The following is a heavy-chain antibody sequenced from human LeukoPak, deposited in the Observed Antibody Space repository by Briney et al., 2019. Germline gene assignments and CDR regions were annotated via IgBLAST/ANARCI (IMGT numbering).Heavy chain of an antibody. CDR3: ARATTVVTVFDY. CDR1: GGSISSYY. CDR2: IYYSGST. V-gene: IGHV4-59*01. D-gene: IGHD4-23*01. J-gene: IGHJ4*02. Sequence: SETRPLTCTVSGGSISSYYWSWIRQPPGKGLEWIGYIYYSGSTNYNPSLKSRVTISVDTSKNQFSLKLSSVTAADAAVYYCARATTVVTVFDYWGQGTLVTVSS.